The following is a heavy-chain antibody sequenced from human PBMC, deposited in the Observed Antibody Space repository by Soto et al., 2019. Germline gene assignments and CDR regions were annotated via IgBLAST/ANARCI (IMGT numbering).Heavy chain of an antibody. CDR1: GFTFSSYA. J-gene: IGHJ6*02. D-gene: IGHD2-15*01. Sequence: QVQLVESGGGVVQPGRSLRLSCAASGFTFSSYAMHWVRQAPGKGLEWVAVISYDGSNKYYADSVKGRFTISRDNSKNTLYLQMSSLGAEDTAVYYCARAGCDGGSCYTLVGLRYGMDVWGQGTTVTVSS. CDR2: ISYDGSNK. V-gene: IGHV3-30-3*01. CDR3: ARAGCDGGSCYTLVGLRYGMDV.